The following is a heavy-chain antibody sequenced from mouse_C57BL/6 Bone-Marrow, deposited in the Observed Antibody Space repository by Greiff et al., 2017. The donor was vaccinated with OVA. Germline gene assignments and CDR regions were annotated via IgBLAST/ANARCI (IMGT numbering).Heavy chain of an antibody. CDR2: IDPEDGDT. CDR1: GFNIKDYY. CDR3: TTVWLRRKGY. V-gene: IGHV14-1*01. D-gene: IGHD2-2*01. J-gene: IGHJ2*01. Sequence: VHVKQSGAELVRPGASVKLSCTASGFNIKDYYMHWVKQRPEQGLEWIGRIDPEDGDTEYAPKFQGKATMTADTSSNTAYLQLSSLTSEDTAVYYCTTVWLRRKGYWGQGTTLTVSS.